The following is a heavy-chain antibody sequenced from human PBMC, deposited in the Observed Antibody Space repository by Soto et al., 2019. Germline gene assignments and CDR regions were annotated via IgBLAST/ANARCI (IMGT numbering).Heavy chain of an antibody. CDR1: GYTFTTFY. V-gene: IGHV1-46*03. Sequence: QVQLVQSGAEVKKPGASVKVACKASGYTFTTFYIHWVRQAPGQGLEWMGIINPGAGVTSYAQKFQGRVTMNRDKSTSTVYMELSGLRSEDTAVYYCARDGRDSAMVLAVYWGQGTLVTVSS. D-gene: IGHD5-18*01. CDR3: ARDGRDSAMVLAVY. J-gene: IGHJ4*02. CDR2: INPGAGVT.